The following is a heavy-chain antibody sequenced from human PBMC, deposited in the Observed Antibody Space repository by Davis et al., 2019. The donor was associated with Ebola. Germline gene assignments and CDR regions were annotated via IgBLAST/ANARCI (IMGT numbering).Heavy chain of an antibody. Sequence: PGGSLRLSCAASGFTFSSYSMNWVRQAPGKGLEWVPSISSSSSYIYYADSVKGRFTISRDNAKNSLYLQMNSLRAEDTAVYYCARSPGIVITYYYYGMDVWGQGTTVTVSS. J-gene: IGHJ6*02. CDR2: ISSSSSYI. D-gene: IGHD3-10*01. CDR3: ARSPGIVITYYYYGMDV. CDR1: GFTFSSYS. V-gene: IGHV3-21*01.